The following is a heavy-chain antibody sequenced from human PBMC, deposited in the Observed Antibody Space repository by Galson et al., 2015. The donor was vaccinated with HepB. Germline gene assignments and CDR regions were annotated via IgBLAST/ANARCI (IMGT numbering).Heavy chain of an antibody. Sequence: QSGAEVKKPGESLKISCKGSGYSFTSYWIGWVRQMPGKGLEWMGIIYPGDSDTRYSPSFQGQVTISADKSISTAYLQWSSLKASDTAMYYCARVPPAGYAHYYYYYGMDVWGQGTTVTVSS. D-gene: IGHD5-18*01. V-gene: IGHV5-51*03. CDR2: IYPGDSDT. CDR3: ARVPPAGYAHYYYYYGMDV. CDR1: GYSFTSYW. J-gene: IGHJ6*02.